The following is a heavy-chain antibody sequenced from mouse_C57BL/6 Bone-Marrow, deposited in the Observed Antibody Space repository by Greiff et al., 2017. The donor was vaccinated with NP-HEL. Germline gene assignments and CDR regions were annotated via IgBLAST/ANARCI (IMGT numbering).Heavy chain of an antibody. V-gene: IGHV5-9*01. CDR2: ISGGGGNT. J-gene: IGHJ2*01. CDR3: ARPPFFGDYYFDY. Sequence: EVHLVESGGGLVKPGGSLKLSCAASGFTFSSYTMSWVRQTPEKRLEWVATISGGGGNTYYPDSVKGRFTISRDNAKNTLYLQMSSLRSEDTALYYCARPPFFGDYYFDYWGQGTTLTVSS. D-gene: IGHD3-1*01. CDR1: GFTFSSYT.